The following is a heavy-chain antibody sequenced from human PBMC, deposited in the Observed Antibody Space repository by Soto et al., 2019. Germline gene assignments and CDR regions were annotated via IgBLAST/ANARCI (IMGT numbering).Heavy chain of an antibody. J-gene: IGHJ4*02. D-gene: IGHD1-26*01. CDR1: GFSLSNARMG. Sequence: QVTLKESGPVLVKPTETLTLTCTVSGFSLSNARMGVSWIRQPPGKALEWLAHIFSNDEKSYSTSLKSRLTIXXDXSXXQVALTMTNMDPVDTATYYCARGRADSGSYFVFDYWGQGTLVTVSS. V-gene: IGHV2-26*01. CDR3: ARGRADSGSYFVFDY. CDR2: IFSNDEK.